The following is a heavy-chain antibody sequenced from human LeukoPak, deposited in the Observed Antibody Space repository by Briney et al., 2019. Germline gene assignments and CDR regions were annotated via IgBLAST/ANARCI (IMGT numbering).Heavy chain of an antibody. Sequence: ASVKVSCKASGYTFTSYGISWVRQAPGQGLEWMGWISAYNGNTNYAQKLQGRVTMTTDTSTSTAYTELRSLRSDDTAVYYCAFVSQMATSRNIDYWGQGTLVTVSS. D-gene: IGHD5-12*01. CDR2: ISAYNGNT. CDR3: AFVSQMATSRNIDY. CDR1: GYTFTSYG. V-gene: IGHV1-18*01. J-gene: IGHJ4*02.